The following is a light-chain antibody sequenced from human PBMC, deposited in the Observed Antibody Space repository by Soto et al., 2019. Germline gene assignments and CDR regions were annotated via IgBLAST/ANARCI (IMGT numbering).Light chain of an antibody. J-gene: IGKJ1*01. CDR2: DAS. CDR1: QSVSSY. V-gene: IGKV3-11*01. Sequence: EIVLTQSPATLSLSPGERATLSCRASQSVSSYLAWYQQKPGQAPRLLIYDASNRATGIPARFSGSGSGTDFTLTISSLEPEDFAVYYCQQYAGSRTFGQGTKVDIK. CDR3: QQYAGSRT.